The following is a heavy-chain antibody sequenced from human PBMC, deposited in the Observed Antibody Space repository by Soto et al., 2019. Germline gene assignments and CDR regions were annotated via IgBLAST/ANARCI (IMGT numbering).Heavy chain of an antibody. CDR3: ARTGYSSGWYYFDY. CDR1: GFTFSSYW. Sequence: GGSLRLSCAASGFTFSSYWMHWVRQAPGKGLVWVSRINSDGSSTSYADSVKGRFTISRDNAKNTLYLQMNSLRAEDTAVYYCARTGYSSGWYYFDYWGQGTLVTVSS. V-gene: IGHV3-74*01. D-gene: IGHD6-19*01. CDR2: INSDGSST. J-gene: IGHJ4*02.